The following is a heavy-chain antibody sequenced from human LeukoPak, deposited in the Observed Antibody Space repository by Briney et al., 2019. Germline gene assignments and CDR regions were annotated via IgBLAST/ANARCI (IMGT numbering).Heavy chain of an antibody. D-gene: IGHD2-2*01. CDR1: GGSISSSSYY. CDR2: IYYSGST. J-gene: IGHJ5*02. CDR3: ARAKGVVPAASAGRFDP. Sequence: SETLSLTCTVSGGSISSSSYYWGWIRQPPGKGLEWIVSIYYSGSTNYNPSLNNRVTISVYTSKNQFSLKLSSVTAADTAVYYCARAKGVVPAASAGRFDPWGQGTLVTVSS. V-gene: IGHV4-39*07.